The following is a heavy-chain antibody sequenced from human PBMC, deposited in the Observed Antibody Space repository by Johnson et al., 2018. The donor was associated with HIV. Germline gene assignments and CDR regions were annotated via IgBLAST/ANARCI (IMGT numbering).Heavy chain of an antibody. Sequence: QVQLVESGGGVVQPGRSLRLSCAASGFTFSSYGMHWVRQAPAKGLEWVAVISYDGSDKYYADSVKGRFTISRDNSKNTLYLQMNSLRAEDTAVYYCAKDFVTHGAFDIWGQGTMVTVSS. CDR2: ISYDGSDK. CDR1: GFTFSSYG. J-gene: IGHJ3*02. CDR3: AKDFVTHGAFDI. V-gene: IGHV3-30*18. D-gene: IGHD2-21*01.